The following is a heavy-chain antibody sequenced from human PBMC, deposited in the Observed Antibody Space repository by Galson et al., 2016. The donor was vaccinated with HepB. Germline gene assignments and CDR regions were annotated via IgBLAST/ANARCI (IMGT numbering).Heavy chain of an antibody. J-gene: IGHJ4*02. D-gene: IGHD4/OR15-4a*01. CDR3: ARGTLGTAATMAFDY. Sequence: SETLSLTCTVSGGSISNDYWWSWVRQSPGKGLEWIGEIYQTGTANYNPSFTRRATISVDKSKNQFSLRLDSVTAADPAVYYCARGTLGTAATMAFDYWGQGTLVGVSS. CDR2: IYQTGTA. CDR1: GGSISNDYW. V-gene: IGHV4-4*02.